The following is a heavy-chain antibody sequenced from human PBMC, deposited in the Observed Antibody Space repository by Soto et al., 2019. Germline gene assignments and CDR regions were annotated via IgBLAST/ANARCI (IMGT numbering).Heavy chain of an antibody. D-gene: IGHD2-21*01. CDR3: AREDQIVGSLDY. CDR2: IYYRGST. V-gene: IGHV4-59*11. J-gene: IGHJ4*02. Sequence: PSETLSLTCTVSGASITSHYWSWIRRPPGKGLEWIGHIYYRGSTNYNPSLKSRVTMSADTSKNQFSLKLSSVTAADTAVFYCAREDQIVGSLDYWGQGXLVTVYS. CDR1: GASITSHY.